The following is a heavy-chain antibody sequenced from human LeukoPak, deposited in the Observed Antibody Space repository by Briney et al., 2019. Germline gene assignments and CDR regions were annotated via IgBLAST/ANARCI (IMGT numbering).Heavy chain of an antibody. CDR2: IYSGGST. CDR3: AMQWLVKGGYYFDY. CDR1: GFTVSTYY. V-gene: IGHV3-53*01. Sequence: GGSLRLSCAASGFTVSTYYMTWVRQAPGKGLECASVIYSGGSTYYADSVKGRFTVSRDNSKNSLFLQMNSLRAEDTAVYYCAMQWLVKGGYYFDYWGQGTLVSVSS. J-gene: IGHJ4*02. D-gene: IGHD6-19*01.